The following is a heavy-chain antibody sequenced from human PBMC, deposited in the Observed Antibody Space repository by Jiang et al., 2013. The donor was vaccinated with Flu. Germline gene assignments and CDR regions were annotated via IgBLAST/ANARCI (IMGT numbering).Heavy chain of an antibody. D-gene: IGHD2-2*01. CDR2: DDK. V-gene: IGHV2-5*01. J-gene: IGHJ4*02. Sequence: DDKRYSPSLKSRLTITTDTSKSQVVLTMTNMDPVDTATYYCAHSADDALDYWGQGTLVTVSS. CDR3: AHSADDALDY.